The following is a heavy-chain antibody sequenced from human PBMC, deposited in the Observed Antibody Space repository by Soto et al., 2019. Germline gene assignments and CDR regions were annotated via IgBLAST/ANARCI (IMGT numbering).Heavy chain of an antibody. D-gene: IGHD2-2*03. CDR2: IRQDGSQK. CDR3: ARGGYCSSTSCSLFDY. J-gene: IGHJ4*02. CDR1: GFTFSTYW. Sequence: PGGSLRLSCAASGFTFSTYWMSWIRQAPGKGLEWVANIRQDGSQKYYVDSVKGRFTISRDNAKNSLYLQMNSLRADDTAVYYCARGGYCSSTSCSLFDYWGQGXLVTVYS. V-gene: IGHV3-7*01.